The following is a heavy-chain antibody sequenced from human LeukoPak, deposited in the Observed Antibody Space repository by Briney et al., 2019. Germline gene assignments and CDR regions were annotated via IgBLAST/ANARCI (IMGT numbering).Heavy chain of an antibody. CDR2: ISSSSSFI. CDR1: GFTFSTYS. Sequence: GGSLRLSCAASGFTFSTYSMNWVRQAPGKGLGWVSSISSSSSFIYYADSVKGRFTISRDNAKNSLYLQMNSLRAEDTAVYYCARAASSGSLDYWGQGTLVTVSS. J-gene: IGHJ4*02. D-gene: IGHD3-10*01. V-gene: IGHV3-21*01. CDR3: ARAASSGSLDY.